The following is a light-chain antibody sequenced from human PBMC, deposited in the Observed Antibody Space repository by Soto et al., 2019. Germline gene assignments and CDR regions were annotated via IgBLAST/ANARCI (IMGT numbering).Light chain of an antibody. CDR3: QQSGNPPPKYT. V-gene: IGKV3-20*01. Sequence: EIVLTQSPGTLSLSPGERATLSCRASQSVSSSSLAWYQQKPGQAPRLLIFGASSRATDIPDRFSGSGSGTDFTLTISRLEPDDFAVYYCQQSGNPPPKYTFGQGTKLEI. CDR1: QSVSSSS. J-gene: IGKJ2*01. CDR2: GAS.